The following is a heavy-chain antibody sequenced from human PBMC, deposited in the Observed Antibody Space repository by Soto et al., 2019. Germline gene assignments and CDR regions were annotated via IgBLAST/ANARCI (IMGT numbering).Heavy chain of an antibody. Sequence: QLQLQESGPGLVKPSETLSLTCTVSGGSISSSSYYWGWIRQPPGKGLEWIGSIYYSGSTYYNPSLKSRVTISVDTSKNQFSLKLSSVTAADTAVYYCARAYSGYDYDDAFDIWGQGTMVTVSS. CDR1: GGSISSSSYY. CDR2: IYYSGST. CDR3: ARAYSGYDYDDAFDI. J-gene: IGHJ3*02. V-gene: IGHV4-39*01. D-gene: IGHD5-12*01.